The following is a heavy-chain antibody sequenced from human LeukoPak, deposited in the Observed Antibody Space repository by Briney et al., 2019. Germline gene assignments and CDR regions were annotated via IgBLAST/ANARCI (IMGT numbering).Heavy chain of an antibody. CDR1: GGSFSGYY. Sequence: SETLSLTCAVYGGSFSGYYWSWIRQPPGKGLEWIGEINHSGSTNYNPSLKSRVTISVDTSKNQFSLKLSSVTAADTAVYYCARRRRGYCSSTSCYDVYYYYYMDVWGKGTTVTISS. J-gene: IGHJ6*03. CDR3: ARRRRGYCSSTSCYDVYYYYYMDV. CDR2: INHSGST. V-gene: IGHV4-34*01. D-gene: IGHD2-2*01.